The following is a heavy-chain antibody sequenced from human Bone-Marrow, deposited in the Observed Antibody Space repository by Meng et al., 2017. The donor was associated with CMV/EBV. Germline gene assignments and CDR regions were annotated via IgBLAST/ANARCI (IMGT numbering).Heavy chain of an antibody. CDR3: ARLFSSSRSIDY. D-gene: IGHD6-6*01. Sequence: GGSLRLSCKGSGYSFTSYWIGWVRQMPGKGLEWMGIIYPGDSDTRYSPSFQGQVTISADKSISTAYLQWSSLKASDTAMYYCARLFSSSRSIDYWGQGTLVTVSS. V-gene: IGHV5-51*01. CDR1: GYSFTSYW. J-gene: IGHJ4*02. CDR2: IYPGDSDT.